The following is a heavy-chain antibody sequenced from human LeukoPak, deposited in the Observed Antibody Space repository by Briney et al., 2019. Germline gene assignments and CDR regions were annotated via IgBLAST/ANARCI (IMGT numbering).Heavy chain of an antibody. J-gene: IGHJ2*01. V-gene: IGHV1-18*01. D-gene: IGHD3-3*01. Sequence: ASVNVSCKASGYTFTSYGISWVRQAPGQGLEWMGWITAYNDNTNYAQKLQGRVTMTTDTSTSTAYMELRSLRSDDTAVYYCARGPVSGSYINWYFDLWGRGTLVTVSS. CDR3: ARGPVSGSYINWYFDL. CDR2: ITAYNDNT. CDR1: GYTFTSYG.